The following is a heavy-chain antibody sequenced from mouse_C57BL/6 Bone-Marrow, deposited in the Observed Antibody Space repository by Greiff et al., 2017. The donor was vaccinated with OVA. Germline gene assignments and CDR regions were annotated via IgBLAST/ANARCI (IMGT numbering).Heavy chain of an antibody. D-gene: IGHD3-2*02. Sequence: VQLQQSGAELVKPGASVKMSCKASGYTFTSDWITWVKQRPGQGLEWIGDIYPGSGSTNYNEKFKSKATLTVDTSSSTAYMQLSSLTSEDSAVYYCGTAQAYFDYWGQGTTLTVSS. CDR1: GYTFTSDW. CDR3: GTAQAYFDY. CDR2: IYPGSGST. J-gene: IGHJ2*01. V-gene: IGHV1-55*01.